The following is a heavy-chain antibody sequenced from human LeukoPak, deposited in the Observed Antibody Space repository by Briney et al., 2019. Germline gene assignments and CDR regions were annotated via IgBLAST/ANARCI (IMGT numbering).Heavy chain of an antibody. Sequence: SETLSLTCTVAGGSISSSSYYWGWIRKPPGKGLEWIVSIYYSGSTYYNPSLKSRVTISVDTSKNQFSLKLSSVTAADTAVYYCATETNRYCSGGSCWNEGDFDPWAREPWSPSPQ. CDR3: ATETNRYCSGGSCWNEGDFDP. CDR1: GGSISSSSYY. V-gene: IGHV4-39*02. D-gene: IGHD2-15*01. CDR2: IYYSGST. J-gene: IGHJ5*02.